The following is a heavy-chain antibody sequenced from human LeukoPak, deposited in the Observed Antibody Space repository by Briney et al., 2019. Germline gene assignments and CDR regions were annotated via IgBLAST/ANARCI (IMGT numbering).Heavy chain of an antibody. V-gene: IGHV1-58*02. D-gene: IGHD6-19*01. Sequence: GTSVKVSCKASGFTFTSSAMQWVRQARGQRLEWIGWIVVGSGNTNYAQKFQERVTFTRDMTTSTAYMEQSSLRSEDPAVINIAADPDSSGGYGGGDYWGQGTLVTVSS. CDR2: IVVGSGNT. CDR3: AADPDSSGGYGGGDY. CDR1: GFTFTSSA. J-gene: IGHJ4*02.